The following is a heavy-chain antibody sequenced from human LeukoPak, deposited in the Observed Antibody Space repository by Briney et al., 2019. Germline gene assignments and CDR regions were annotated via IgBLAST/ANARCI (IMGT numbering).Heavy chain of an antibody. CDR1: GYTFTDYY. Sequence: ASVKVSCKASGYTFTDYYMHWVRQAPGQGLEWMGWINPNSGGANYAQKFQGRVTMTRDTSISTAYMELSRLRSDDTAVYYCARVVRGVISGWFDPWGQGTLVTVSS. V-gene: IGHV1-2*02. CDR2: INPNSGGA. CDR3: ARVVRGVISGWFDP. D-gene: IGHD3-10*01. J-gene: IGHJ5*02.